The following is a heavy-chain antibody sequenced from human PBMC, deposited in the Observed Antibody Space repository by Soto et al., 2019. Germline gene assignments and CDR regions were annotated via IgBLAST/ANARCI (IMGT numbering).Heavy chain of an antibody. V-gene: IGHV1-18*01. D-gene: IGHD3-3*01. CDR3: ARDHPSAVDFWSGYYFRTLAFDI. J-gene: IGHJ3*02. CDR2: MNPNNGNT. Sequence: GASVKVSCKASGYTFTSYDINWVRQATGQGLEWMGWMNPNNGNTNYAQKLQGRVTMTTDTSTSTAYMELRSLRPDDTAVYYCARDHPSAVDFWSGYYFRTLAFDIWGQGTMVTVSS. CDR1: GYTFTSYD.